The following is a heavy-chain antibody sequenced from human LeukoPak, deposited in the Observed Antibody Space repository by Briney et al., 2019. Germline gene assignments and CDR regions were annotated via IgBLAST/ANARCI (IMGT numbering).Heavy chain of an antibody. CDR3: AKDRTEVVPAVLDV. CDR1: GFTFSSYA. V-gene: IGHV3-23*01. CDR2: ISGSGGST. J-gene: IGHJ6*04. Sequence: GGSLRLSCATSGFTFSSYAMTWVRQVPGKGLEWVSAISGSGGSTYYADSVKGRFTISRDNSKNTLYLQMNSLRAEDTAVYYCAKDRTEVVPAVLDVWGKGTTVTVSS. D-gene: IGHD2-2*01.